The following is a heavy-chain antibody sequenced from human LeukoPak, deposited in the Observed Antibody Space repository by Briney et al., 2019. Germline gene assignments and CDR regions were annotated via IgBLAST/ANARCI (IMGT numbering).Heavy chain of an antibody. Sequence: AASVKVSCKASGYIFTGYYMHWVRQAPGQGLEWMGWINPNSGDTNYAQKFQGRVTMTRDTSISTAYMELSRLRSDDTAVYYCARERCSSTSCYWSFGGFDPWGQGTLVTVSS. CDR2: INPNSGDT. J-gene: IGHJ5*02. CDR1: GYIFTGYY. CDR3: ARERCSSTSCYWSFGGFDP. V-gene: IGHV1-2*02. D-gene: IGHD2-2*01.